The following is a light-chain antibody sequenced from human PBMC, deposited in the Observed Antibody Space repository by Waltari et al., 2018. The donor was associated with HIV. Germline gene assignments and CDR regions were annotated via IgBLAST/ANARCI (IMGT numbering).Light chain of an antibody. CDR1: SSDVGGYNY. CDR2: DVT. J-gene: IGLJ3*02. Sequence: QSALTQPRSVSGSPGQSVTISCTGTSSDVGGYNYVSWYQQHPGKAPKLMIYDVTKRPSGVPDRFSGSKSGNTASLTISWLQAEDEADYCCCSYAGGYTLVFGGGTKLTVL. V-gene: IGLV2-11*01. CDR3: CSYAGGYTLV.